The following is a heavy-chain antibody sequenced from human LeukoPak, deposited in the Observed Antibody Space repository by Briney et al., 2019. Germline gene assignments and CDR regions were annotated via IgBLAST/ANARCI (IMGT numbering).Heavy chain of an antibody. J-gene: IGHJ1*01. Sequence: SETLSLTCSVSGDSISSDYWSWIRQPPGKGLEWIGYIYRIGNTDYNPSLKSRVTISIDTSKNQLSATLTSVNAADTAVYYCAGRGQRYFRDWGQGTLVTVSS. CDR2: IYRIGNT. CDR1: GDSISSDY. CDR3: AGRGQRYFRD. V-gene: IGHV4-4*08.